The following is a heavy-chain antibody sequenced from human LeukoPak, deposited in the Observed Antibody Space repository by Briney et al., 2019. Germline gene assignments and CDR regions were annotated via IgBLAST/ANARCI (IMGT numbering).Heavy chain of an antibody. CDR2: ISGSGGST. Sequence: PGGSLRLSCAASGFTFSSYAMSWVRQAPGKGLEWVSAISGSGGSTYYADSVKGRFTISRDNSKNTLYLQMNSLRAEDTAVYYRAKGSSSSWYLARTNWFDPWGQGTLVTVSS. V-gene: IGHV3-23*01. CDR3: AKGSSSSWYLARTNWFDP. CDR1: GFTFSSYA. J-gene: IGHJ5*02. D-gene: IGHD6-13*01.